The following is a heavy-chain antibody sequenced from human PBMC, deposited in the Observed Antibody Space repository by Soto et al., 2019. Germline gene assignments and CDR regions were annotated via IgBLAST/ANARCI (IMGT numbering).Heavy chain of an antibody. CDR2: IFYSGST. CDR1: GGSISSYY. D-gene: IGHD3-10*01. J-gene: IGHJ3*02. Sequence: QVQLQESGPGLVKPSETLSLTCTVSGGSISSYYWSWIRQPPGKGLECIGYIFYSGSTNYNPSFKSRVTISVATSKIHFSLKLSSVTAADLAVYYCARAYGLGAFDIWGQGTMVTVSS. V-gene: IGHV4-59*08. CDR3: ARAYGLGAFDI.